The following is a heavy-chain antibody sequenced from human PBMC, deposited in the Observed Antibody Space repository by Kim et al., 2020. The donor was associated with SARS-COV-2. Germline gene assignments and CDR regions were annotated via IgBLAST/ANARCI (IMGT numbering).Heavy chain of an antibody. J-gene: IGHJ5*02. V-gene: IGHV3-30-3*01. Sequence: GGSLRLSCAASGFTFSSYAMHWVRQAPGKGLEWVAVISYDGSNKYYADSVKGRFTISRDNSKNTLYLQMNSLRAEDTAVYYCARDSRFLEWLFDNWFDPWGQGTLVTVSS. D-gene: IGHD3-3*01. CDR3: ARDSRFLEWLFDNWFDP. CDR1: GFTFSSYA. CDR2: ISYDGSNK.